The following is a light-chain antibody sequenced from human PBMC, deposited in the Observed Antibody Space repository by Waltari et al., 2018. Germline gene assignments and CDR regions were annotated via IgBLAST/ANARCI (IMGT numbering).Light chain of an antibody. V-gene: IGKV3-20*01. Sequence: IVLTQSPDTLPLSPGERATLSCRASQSVTSISLAWYQQKPGQAPRLLIYSTSSRATDFSDRFSGSGSGTDFTLTINRLEPEDSAVYHCQQYDGSAVTFGGGTRVEIK. CDR2: STS. CDR3: QQYDGSAVT. CDR1: QSVTSIS. J-gene: IGKJ4*01.